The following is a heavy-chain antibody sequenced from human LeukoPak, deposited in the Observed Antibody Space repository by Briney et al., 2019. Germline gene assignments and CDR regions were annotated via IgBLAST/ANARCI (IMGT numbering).Heavy chain of an antibody. D-gene: IGHD3-10*02. CDR2: ISSSGSTI. V-gene: IGHV3-48*03. J-gene: IGHJ6*04. CDR1: GFTFSSYE. CDR3: AELGITMIGGV. Sequence: GGSLRLSCAASGFTFSSYEMNLVRQAPGKWLEWVSYISSSGSTIYYADSVKGRFTISRDNAKNSLYLQMNSLRAEDTAVYYCAELGITMIGGVWGKGTTVTISS.